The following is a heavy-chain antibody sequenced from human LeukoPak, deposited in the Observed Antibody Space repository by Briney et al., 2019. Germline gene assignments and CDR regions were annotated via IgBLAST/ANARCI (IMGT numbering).Heavy chain of an antibody. CDR1: GFTFEASA. J-gene: IGHJ4*02. Sequence: PGGSLRLSCAASGFTFEASAMSWVRQAPGKGLEWVAVITGGGESTYYADSVKGRFTISRDNSKKTLFLQVNSLRAEDTAVYFCAKNIRHQLLCGFNYWGQGIVVTVSS. CDR2: ITGGGEST. CDR3: AKNIRHQLLCGFNY. V-gene: IGHV3-23*01. D-gene: IGHD2-2*01.